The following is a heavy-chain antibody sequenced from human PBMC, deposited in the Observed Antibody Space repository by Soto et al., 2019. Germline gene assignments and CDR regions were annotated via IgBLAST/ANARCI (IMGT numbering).Heavy chain of an antibody. V-gene: IGHV3-30*18. CDR1: GFTFSSYG. CDR2: ISYDGSNK. J-gene: IGHJ3*02. CDR3: AKDLAGGGAFDI. D-gene: IGHD3-16*01. Sequence: VQLLESGGGLVQPGGSLRLSCVASGFTFSSYGMHWVRQAPGKGLEWVAVISYDGSNKYYADSVKGRFTISRDNSKNTLYLQMNSLRAEDTAVYYCAKDLAGGGAFDIWGQGTMVTVSS.